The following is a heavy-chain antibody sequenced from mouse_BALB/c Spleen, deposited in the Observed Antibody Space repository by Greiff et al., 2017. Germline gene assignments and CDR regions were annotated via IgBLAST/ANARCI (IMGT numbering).Heavy chain of an antibody. CDR2: ISSGGST. CDR3: ARRRDYAMDY. Sequence: EVNVVESGGGLVKPGGSLKLSCAASGFTFSSYAMSWVRQTPEKRLEWVASISSGGSTYYPDSVKGRFTISRDNARNILYLQMSSLRSEDTAMYYCARRRDYAMDYWGQGTSVTVSS. J-gene: IGHJ4*01. V-gene: IGHV5-6-5*01. CDR1: GFTFSSYA.